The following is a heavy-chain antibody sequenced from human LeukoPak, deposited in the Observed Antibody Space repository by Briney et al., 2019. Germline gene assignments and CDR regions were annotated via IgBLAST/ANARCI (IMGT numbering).Heavy chain of an antibody. CDR2: IYYSGST. CDR1: GGSISSGSYY. J-gene: IGHJ4*02. D-gene: IGHD2-15*01. V-gene: IGHV4-61*10. Sequence: SETLSLTCTVSGGSISSGSYYWNWIRQPAGKGLEWIGYIYYSGSTNYNPSLKSRVTISVDTSKNQFSLKLSSVTAADTAVYYCARASGCCSFDYWGQGTLVTVSS. CDR3: ARASGCCSFDY.